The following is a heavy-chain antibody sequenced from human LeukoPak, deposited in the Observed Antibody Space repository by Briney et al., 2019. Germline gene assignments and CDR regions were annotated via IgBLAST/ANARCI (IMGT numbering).Heavy chain of an antibody. Sequence: SETLSLTCAVYGGSFSGYYWSWIRQPPGKGLEWIGETNHSGSTNYNPSLKSRVTISVDTSKNQFSLKLSSVTAADTAVYYCARGNIAAAVTWGQGTLVTVSS. J-gene: IGHJ5*02. CDR1: GGSFSGYY. V-gene: IGHV4-34*01. D-gene: IGHD6-13*01. CDR2: TNHSGST. CDR3: ARGNIAAAVT.